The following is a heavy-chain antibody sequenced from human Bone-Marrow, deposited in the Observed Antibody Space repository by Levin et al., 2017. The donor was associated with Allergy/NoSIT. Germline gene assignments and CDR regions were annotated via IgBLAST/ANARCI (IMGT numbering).Heavy chain of an antibody. CDR3: AKDPTYDGSGSKYYGRILGAREWGY. CDR1: GYTFSSYG. D-gene: IGHD3-10*01. V-gene: IGHV3-30*18. J-gene: IGHJ4*02. CDR2: LSYDGSNR. Sequence: GESLKISCAASGYTFSSYGMHWVRQAPGKGLEWVAVLSYDGSNRYYADSVKGRFTISRDNSKNTLYLQMNSLRAEDTAVYYCAKDPTYDGSGSKYYGRILGAREWGYWGQGTLVTVSS.